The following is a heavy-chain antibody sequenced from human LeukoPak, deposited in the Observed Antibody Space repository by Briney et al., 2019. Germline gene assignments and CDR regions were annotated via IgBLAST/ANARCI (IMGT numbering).Heavy chain of an antibody. V-gene: IGHV4-38-2*01. Sequence: PSETLSLTCAVSGYSIGSGYYWGWIRQPPGKGLEWIGSIYHSGSTYYNPSLKSRVTISVDTSKNQFSLKLSSVTAADTAVYYCARNWDYYDSSGYYRDYWGQGTLVTVSS. J-gene: IGHJ4*02. CDR3: ARNWDYYDSSGYYRDY. D-gene: IGHD3-22*01. CDR1: GYSIGSGYY. CDR2: IYHSGST.